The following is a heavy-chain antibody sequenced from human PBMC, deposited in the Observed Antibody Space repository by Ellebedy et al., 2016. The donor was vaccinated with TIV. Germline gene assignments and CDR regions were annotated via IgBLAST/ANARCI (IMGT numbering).Heavy chain of an antibody. J-gene: IGHJ3*01. CDR2: ITESGGNT. V-gene: IGHV3-23*01. D-gene: IGHD2-2*01. Sequence: GASLKISCAASGLTFSSHAMSWVRQAPGKGLEWFSAITESGGNTYYADSVEGRFTISRDNSKNTLDLQMNSLSAEGTAVYYCARKGYGSKHCGAFDVWGQGTVVTVSS. CDR1: GLTFSSHA. CDR3: ARKGYGSKHCGAFDV.